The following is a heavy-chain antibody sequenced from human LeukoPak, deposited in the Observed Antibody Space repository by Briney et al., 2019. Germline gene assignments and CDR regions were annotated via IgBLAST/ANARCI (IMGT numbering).Heavy chain of an antibody. D-gene: IGHD6-13*01. Sequence: PSETLSLTCTVSGGSISSSSYYWGWIRQPPGKGLEWIGSIYYSGSTYYNPSLKSRVTISVDTSKNQFSLKLSSVTAADTAVYYCARGKRSSSWYPYWGQGTLVTVSS. V-gene: IGHV4-39*01. J-gene: IGHJ4*02. CDR2: IYYSGST. CDR1: GGSISSSSYY. CDR3: ARGKRSSSWYPY.